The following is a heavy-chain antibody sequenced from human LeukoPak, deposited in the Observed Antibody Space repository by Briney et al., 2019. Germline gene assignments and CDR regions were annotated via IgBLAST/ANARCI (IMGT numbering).Heavy chain of an antibody. D-gene: IGHD4-17*01. J-gene: IGHJ3*02. CDR1: GFTFSSDA. CDR3: AKGFGDGDAFDI. CDR2: ISGSGGST. Sequence: GGSLRLSCAASGFTFSSDAMSWVRQAPGKGLEWVSAISGSGGSTYYAGSVKGRFTISRDNSKNTLYLQMNSLRAEDTAVYYCAKGFGDGDAFDIWGQGTMVTVSS. V-gene: IGHV3-23*01.